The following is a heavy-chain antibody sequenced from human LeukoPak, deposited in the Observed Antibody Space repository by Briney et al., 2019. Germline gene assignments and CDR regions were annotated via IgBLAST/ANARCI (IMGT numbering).Heavy chain of an antibody. J-gene: IGHJ4*02. D-gene: IGHD1-26*01. CDR3: VNAKVGATFDS. V-gene: IGHV3-64D*06. CDR2: INNNGGAT. CDR1: GFTFSSYS. Sequence: GGSLRISCSASGFTFSSYSMDWVRQAPGKGPEYVSGINNNGGATQYVDSVKGRFTISRDNSKNTVYLQMSSLRPEDTAVYYCVNAKVGATFDSWGQGTLVTASS.